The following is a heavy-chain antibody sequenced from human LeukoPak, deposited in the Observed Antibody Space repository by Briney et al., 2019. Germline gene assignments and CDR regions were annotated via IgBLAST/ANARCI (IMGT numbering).Heavy chain of an antibody. Sequence: NPGGSLRLSCVASGFTFRNYAMSWVRQAPGKGLEWVGRIKSKTDGGTTDYAAPVKGRFTISRDDSKNTLYLQMNSLKTEDTAVYYCTTIARRALYFQHWGQGTLVTVSS. J-gene: IGHJ1*01. CDR1: GFTFRNYA. CDR2: IKSKTDGGTT. D-gene: IGHD1-14*01. CDR3: TTIARRALYFQH. V-gene: IGHV3-15*01.